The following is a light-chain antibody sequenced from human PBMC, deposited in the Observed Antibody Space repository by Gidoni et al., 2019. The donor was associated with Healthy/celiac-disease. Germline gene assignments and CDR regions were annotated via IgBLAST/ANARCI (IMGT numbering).Light chain of an antibody. CDR3: QQYGSSPRT. V-gene: IGKV3-20*01. CDR1: QSVSSSY. CDR2: GAS. J-gene: IGKJ1*01. Sequence: EIVLTQSPGTLSLSPRARATLPCRASQSVSSSYLAWYQQKPGQAPRLLIYGASSRATGIPDRFSGSGSGTDFTLTISRLEPEDFAVYYCQQYGSSPRTFGQGTKVEIK.